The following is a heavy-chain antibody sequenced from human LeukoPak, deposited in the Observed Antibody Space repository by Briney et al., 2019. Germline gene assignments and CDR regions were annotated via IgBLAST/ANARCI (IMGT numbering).Heavy chain of an antibody. D-gene: IGHD1-26*01. V-gene: IGHV3-20*04. CDR1: GFTFDDHA. J-gene: IGHJ4*02. CDR2: INSNGDGT. CDR3: ARVIVGATFDY. Sequence: GGSLRLSCAASGFTFDDHAMNWVRQAPGKGLEWVSAINSNGDGTGYADSVKGRFTISRDNAKNSLYLQMNSLRAEDTAMYYCARVIVGATFDYWSQGTLVTVSS.